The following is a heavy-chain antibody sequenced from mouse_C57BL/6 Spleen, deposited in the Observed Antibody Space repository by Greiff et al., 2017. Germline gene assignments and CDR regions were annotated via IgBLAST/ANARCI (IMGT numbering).Heavy chain of an antibody. Sequence: QVQLQQSGAELVRPGASVTLSCKASGYTFTDYEMHWVKQTPVHGLEWIGAIDPETGGTAYNQKFKGKAILTADKSSSTAYMELRSLTSEDSAVYYCTRWGPYYFDDWGQGTTLTVSS. CDR3: TRWGPYYFDD. CDR1: GYTFTDYE. CDR2: IDPETGGT. V-gene: IGHV1-15*01. J-gene: IGHJ2*01.